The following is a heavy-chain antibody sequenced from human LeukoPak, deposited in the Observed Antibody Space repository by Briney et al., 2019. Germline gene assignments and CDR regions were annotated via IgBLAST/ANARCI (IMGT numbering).Heavy chain of an antibody. CDR2: IYDSGST. CDR3: ARGSYFYGSGSFMGSDY. Sequence: SETLSLTCTVSGGSIRSSYYYWGWIRQPPGKGLEWIGSIYDSGSTYYNPSLKSRVTISVDTSKNQFSLKLNSVTAADTAVYYCARGSYFYGSGSFMGSDYWGQGTLVTVSS. D-gene: IGHD3-10*01. CDR1: GGSIRSSYYY. V-gene: IGHV4-39*01. J-gene: IGHJ4*02.